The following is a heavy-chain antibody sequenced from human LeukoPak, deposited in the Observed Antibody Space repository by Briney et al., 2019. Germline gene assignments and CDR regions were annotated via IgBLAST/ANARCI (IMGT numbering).Heavy chain of an antibody. Sequence: GGSLRLSCAASGFTFSTYSMSWVRQAPGKGLEWVANIKQDGSEKYYVDPVKGRFTISRDNAKNSLYLQMNSLRAEDTAAYYCARDLCSSTSCRYNWFDPWGQGTLVTVSS. CDR2: IKQDGSEK. J-gene: IGHJ5*02. CDR1: GFTFSTYS. CDR3: ARDLCSSTSCRYNWFDP. V-gene: IGHV3-7*01. D-gene: IGHD2-2*01.